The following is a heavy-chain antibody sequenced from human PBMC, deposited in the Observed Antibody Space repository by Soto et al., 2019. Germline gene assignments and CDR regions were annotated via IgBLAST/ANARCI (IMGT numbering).Heavy chain of an antibody. Sequence: QVQLVQSGAEVKKPGSSVKVSCKASGGTFSSYTISWVRQAPGQGLEWMGRIIPILGIANYAQKFQGRVTITEDKSTRTAYMELSSLRSEDTSVYYCASGFSISPHGYWFDPWGQGTLVAVSS. V-gene: IGHV1-69*02. J-gene: IGHJ5*02. CDR1: GGTFSSYT. D-gene: IGHD6-13*01. CDR3: ASGFSISPHGYWFDP. CDR2: IIPILGIA.